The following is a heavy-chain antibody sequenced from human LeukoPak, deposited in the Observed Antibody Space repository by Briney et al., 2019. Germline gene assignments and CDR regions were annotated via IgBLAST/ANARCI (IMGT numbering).Heavy chain of an antibody. CDR2: IYYSGST. V-gene: IGHV4-59*01. Sequence: PSETLSLTCTVSGGSISSYYWSWIRQPPGKGLEWIGYIYYSGSTNYNPSLKSRVTISVDTSKNQFSLKLSSVTAADTAVYYCARVPTGGSRDGYHSEPFDAFDIWGQGTMVTVSS. J-gene: IGHJ3*02. CDR1: GGSISSYY. CDR3: ARVPTGGSRDGYHSEPFDAFDI. D-gene: IGHD5-24*01.